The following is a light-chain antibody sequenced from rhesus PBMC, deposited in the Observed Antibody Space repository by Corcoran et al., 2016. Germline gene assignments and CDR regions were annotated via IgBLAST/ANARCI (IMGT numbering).Light chain of an antibody. J-gene: IGKJ2*01. CDR2: GAS. CDR1: QSGSSY. V-gene: IGKV3-10*01. Sequence: QVILTPSPATLSLSPGERATLSCRASQSGSSYLAWYLQRPGQAPRLLIYGASSRATVIPGRFSGSGSGTDFTLTISSREPEDVGVFHCYQHSSGYSFGQGTKVEIK. CDR3: YQHSSGYS.